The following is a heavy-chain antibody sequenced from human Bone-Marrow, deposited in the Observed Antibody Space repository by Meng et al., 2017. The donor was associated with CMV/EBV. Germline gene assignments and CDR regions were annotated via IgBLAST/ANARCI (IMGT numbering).Heavy chain of an antibody. D-gene: IGHD2-15*01. Sequence: GESLKISCAASGFTFSSFAMNWVRQAPGKGLEWVSSISGSGSHAYYADSVKGRFTMSRDNAKNSLYLQMNSLRAEDTAVYYCARTTSHCYGYWGQGPLVTVYS. CDR2: ISGSGSHA. CDR1: GFTFSSFA. CDR3: ARTTSHCYGY. V-gene: IGHV3-21*01. J-gene: IGHJ4*02.